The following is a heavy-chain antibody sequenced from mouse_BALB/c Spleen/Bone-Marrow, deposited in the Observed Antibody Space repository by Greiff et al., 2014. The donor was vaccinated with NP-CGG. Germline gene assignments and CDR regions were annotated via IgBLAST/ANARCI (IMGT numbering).Heavy chain of an antibody. CDR3: ARGPECAMDY. CDR2: INPYSGGT. CDR1: GYSFTGYI. J-gene: IGHJ4*01. V-gene: IGHV1-19*01. Sequence: EVQLQQSGPGLVKPAPSMYISCTVSGYSFTGYIMHWVKQSHGKNLEWMGLINPYSGGTSYNQKFKGRTTLTVDKSSSTAYMKLLSLTSEDSAVYYCARGPECAMDYWGQGTSVTVSS.